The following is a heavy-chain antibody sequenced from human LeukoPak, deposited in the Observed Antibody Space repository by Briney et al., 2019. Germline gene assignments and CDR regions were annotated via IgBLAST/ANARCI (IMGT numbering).Heavy chain of an antibody. CDR1: GGTFSSYA. D-gene: IGHD4-17*01. J-gene: IGHJ4*02. Sequence: GSSVKVSCKASGGTFSSYAISWVRQAPGQGLEWTGRIIPILGIANYAQKFQGRVTITADKSTSTAYMELSSLRSEDTAVYYCARGADYGDYVTLDYWGQGTLVTVSS. CDR3: ARGADYGDYVTLDY. V-gene: IGHV1-69*04. CDR2: IIPILGIA.